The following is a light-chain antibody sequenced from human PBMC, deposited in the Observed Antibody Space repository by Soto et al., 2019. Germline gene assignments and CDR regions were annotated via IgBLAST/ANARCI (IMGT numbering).Light chain of an antibody. J-gene: IGLJ2*01. CDR3: CSYAGNTLVV. CDR1: SSDVGGYKY. Sequence: QSALTQPPSASGSPGQSVTISCTGTSSDVGGYKYVSWYQQHPGKVPKLMIYDVSKRPSGVSDRFSGSKSANTASLIISGLQAEDEAGYYCCSYAGNTLVVFGGGTKLTVL. V-gene: IGLV2-8*01. CDR2: DVS.